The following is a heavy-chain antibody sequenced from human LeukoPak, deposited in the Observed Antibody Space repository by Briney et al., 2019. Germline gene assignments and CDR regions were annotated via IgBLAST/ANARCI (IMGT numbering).Heavy chain of an antibody. CDR2: ISAYNGNT. J-gene: IGHJ4*02. D-gene: IGHD2-15*01. CDR1: GYTFTGNY. V-gene: IGHV1-18*04. CDR3: ARADCSGGSCYKY. Sequence: ASVKVSCKASGYTFTGNYMHWVRQAPGQGLEWMGWISAYNGNTNYAQKLQGRVTMTTDTSTSTAYMELRSLRSDDTAVYYCARADCSGGSCYKYWGQGTLVTVSS.